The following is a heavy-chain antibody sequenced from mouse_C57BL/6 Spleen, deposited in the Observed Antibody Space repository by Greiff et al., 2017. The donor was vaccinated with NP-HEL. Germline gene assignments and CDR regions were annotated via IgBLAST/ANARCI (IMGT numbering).Heavy chain of an antibody. Sequence: EVKVVESGGGLVKPGGSLKLSCAASGFTFSSYAMSWVRQTPEKRLEWVATISDGGSYTYYPDNVKGRFTISRDNAKNNLYLQMSHLKSEDTAMYYCARYYYGSSYVGSWFAYWGQGTLVTVSA. CDR2: ISDGGSYT. CDR3: ARYYYGSSYVGSWFAY. CDR1: GFTFSSYA. D-gene: IGHD1-1*01. J-gene: IGHJ3*01. V-gene: IGHV5-4*03.